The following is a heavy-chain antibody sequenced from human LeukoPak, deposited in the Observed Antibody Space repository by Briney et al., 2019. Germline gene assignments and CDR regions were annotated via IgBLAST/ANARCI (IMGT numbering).Heavy chain of an antibody. V-gene: IGHV3-33*08. J-gene: IGHJ4*02. CDR1: GFTFSNAW. Sequence: GGSLRLSCAASGFTFSNAWMSWVRQAPGKGLEWVGVMWSEDNSQHYADSVKGRFTISKDSSKNTLYLQMNSLRAEDTAVYYCARDLRRTTFDYWGQGTLVTVSS. CDR3: ARDLRRTTFDY. CDR2: MWSEDNSQ. D-gene: IGHD4-11*01.